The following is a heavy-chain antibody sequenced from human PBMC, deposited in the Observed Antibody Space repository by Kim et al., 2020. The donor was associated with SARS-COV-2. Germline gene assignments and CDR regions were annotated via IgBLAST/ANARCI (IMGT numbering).Heavy chain of an antibody. V-gene: IGHV3-48*03. J-gene: IGHJ4*02. Sequence: TIYYADSVKGRFTISRDNAKNSLYLQMNSLRAEDTAVYYCARDSLERGDYWGQGTLVTVSS. CDR2: TI. D-gene: IGHD1-1*01. CDR3: ARDSLERGDY.